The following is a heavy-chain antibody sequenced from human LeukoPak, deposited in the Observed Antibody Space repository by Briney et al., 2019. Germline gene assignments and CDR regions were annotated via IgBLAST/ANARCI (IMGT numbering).Heavy chain of an antibody. J-gene: IGHJ4*02. V-gene: IGHV3-23*01. D-gene: IGHD5-18*01. CDR1: GFTFSSFG. CDR2: IGGRGGIT. Sequence: GGSLRLSCAASGFTFSSFGMHWVRQAPGKGLEWVSTIGGRGGITYYADSVKGRFTISRDNSKNTLYLQMNSLRAEDTAVYYCAKMGAYSSIKNDYWGQGTLVTVSS. CDR3: AKMGAYSSIKNDY.